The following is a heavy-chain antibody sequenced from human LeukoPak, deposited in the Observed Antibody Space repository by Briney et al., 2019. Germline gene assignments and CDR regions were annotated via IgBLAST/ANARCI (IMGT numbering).Heavy chain of an antibody. Sequence: GGSLRLSCAASGFTFSSYWMHWVRQAPGKGLVWVSRINSDGSSTMYAESVKGRFTISRDNAKNTLLLQMNSLRVEDTAVYYCAESPPGIWGQGILVTVSS. CDR3: AESPPGI. CDR2: INSDGSST. CDR1: GFTFSSYW. J-gene: IGHJ4*02. V-gene: IGHV3-74*03. D-gene: IGHD3-10*01.